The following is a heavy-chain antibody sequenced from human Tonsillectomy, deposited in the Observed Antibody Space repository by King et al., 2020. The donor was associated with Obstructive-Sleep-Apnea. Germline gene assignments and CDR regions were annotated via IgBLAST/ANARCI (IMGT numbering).Heavy chain of an antibody. Sequence: QLVQSGAEVKKPGASVKVSCKASGYTFTSYYMHWVRQAPGQGLEWMGIINPSGGSTSYAQKFQGRVTMTRDTSTRTVYMELSSLRAEDTAVYYCAGANDYVWGSYRCWFDPWGQGTLVTVSS. CDR3: AGANDYVWGSYRCWFDP. V-gene: IGHV1-46*01. CDR2: INPSGGST. CDR1: GYTFTSYY. D-gene: IGHD3-16*02. J-gene: IGHJ5*02.